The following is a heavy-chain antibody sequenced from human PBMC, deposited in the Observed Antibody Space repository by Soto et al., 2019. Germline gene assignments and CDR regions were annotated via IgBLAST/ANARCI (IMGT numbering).Heavy chain of an antibody. CDR2: IHPGGGST. Sequence: QVQLVQSGAEVKKPGASVKVSCKASGYTFTSYYMHWVRQAPGQGLEWMGIIHPGGGSTSYAQKFHGRGTRTRATAARTGYIGLSSRRSEDPAVYCCAAKGIAAYNWFAPWGRGTLVTVSS. CDR1: GYTFTSYY. D-gene: IGHD6-13*01. CDR3: AAKGIAAYNWFAP. V-gene: IGHV1-46*01. J-gene: IGHJ5*02.